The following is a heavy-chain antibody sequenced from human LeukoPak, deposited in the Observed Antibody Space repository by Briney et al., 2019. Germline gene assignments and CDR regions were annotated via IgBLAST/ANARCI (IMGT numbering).Heavy chain of an antibody. CDR1: GGSISSYY. D-gene: IGHD6-6*01. CDR2: IYTSGST. CDR3: ARHRYSRSSGPRPRNWFDP. V-gene: IGHV4-4*09. Sequence: PSETLSLTCTVSGGSISSYYWSWIRQPPGKGLEWIGYIYTSGSTNYNPSLKSRVTISVDTSKNQFSPKLSSVTAADTAVYYCARHRYSRSSGPRPRNWFDPWGQGTLVTVSS. J-gene: IGHJ5*02.